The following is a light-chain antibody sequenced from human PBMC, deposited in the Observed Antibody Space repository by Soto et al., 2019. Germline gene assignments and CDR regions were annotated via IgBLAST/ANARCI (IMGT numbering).Light chain of an antibody. CDR1: SSDVGGYDY. CDR3: NSYAGSNVV. V-gene: IGLV2-8*01. CDR2: EVS. Sequence: QSALTQPPSASGSPGQSVTISCTGTSSDVGGYDYVSWYQQHPGKAPKLMIYEVSKRPSGVPDRFSGSKSGNTASLTVSGLQAEDDADYYCNSYAGSNVVFGGGTKLTVL. J-gene: IGLJ2*01.